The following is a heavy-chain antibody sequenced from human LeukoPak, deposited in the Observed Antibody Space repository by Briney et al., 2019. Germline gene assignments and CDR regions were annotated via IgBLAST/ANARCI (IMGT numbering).Heavy chain of an antibody. V-gene: IGHV3-15*01. CDR2: VKSKSDGGTA. CDR1: GFTFSDAR. CDR3: TIDGVPTRTSRWYGYFDY. J-gene: IGHJ4*02. D-gene: IGHD6-13*01. Sequence: AGSLTLTCVASGFTFSDARQSWVRQAPATGLELVGRVKSKSDGGTADFAAPVNPRFSISRDDSRHPVFLQMNSLRTEDTAVYYCTIDGVPTRTSRWYGYFDYWGQGNLVTVSS.